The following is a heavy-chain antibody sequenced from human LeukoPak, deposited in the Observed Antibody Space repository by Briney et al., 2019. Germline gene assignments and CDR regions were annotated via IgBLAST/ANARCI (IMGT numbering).Heavy chain of an antibody. Sequence: GGSLRLSCLTSGFTLSTNAMSWVRQAPGKGLEWISGISGSGASTYYADSVKGRFTISRDNSKNTLYLQMNSLRAEDTAVYYCARGGLPPPYGMDVWGQGATVTVSS. J-gene: IGHJ6*02. V-gene: IGHV3-23*01. D-gene: IGHD5-18*01. CDR2: ISGSGAST. CDR3: ARGGLPPPYGMDV. CDR1: GFTLSTNA.